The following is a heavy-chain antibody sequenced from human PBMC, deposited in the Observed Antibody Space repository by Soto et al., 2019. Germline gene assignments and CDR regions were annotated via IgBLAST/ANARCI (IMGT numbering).Heavy chain of an antibody. CDR1: GGSFSGYY. J-gene: IGHJ6*02. CDR2: INHSGST. CDR3: ATEYYYGSGEGMDV. V-gene: IGHV4-34*01. D-gene: IGHD3-10*01. Sequence: QVQLQQWGAGLLKPSETLSLTCAVYGGSFSGYYWSWIRQPPGKGLEWIGEINHSGSTNYNPSLKSRVTISVDTSKNPFSLRLSSVTAADTAVYYCATEYYYGSGEGMDVWGQGTTVTVSS.